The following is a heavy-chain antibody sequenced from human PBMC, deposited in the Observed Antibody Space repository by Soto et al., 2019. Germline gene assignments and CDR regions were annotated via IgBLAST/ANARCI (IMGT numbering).Heavy chain of an antibody. Sequence: EVHLVESGGGWIQPGGSLTLSCAASELTVSSNYMSWVRQAPGKGLEWVSVIYSDGSTYYADSVKGRFTISRDEFKNTLYLEMNSLRAEDTAVYYCARAYGAGSYFSDYWGQGTLVTVSS. V-gene: IGHV3-53*01. D-gene: IGHD3-10*01. J-gene: IGHJ4*02. CDR3: ARAYGAGSYFSDY. CDR1: ELTVSSNY. CDR2: IYSDGST.